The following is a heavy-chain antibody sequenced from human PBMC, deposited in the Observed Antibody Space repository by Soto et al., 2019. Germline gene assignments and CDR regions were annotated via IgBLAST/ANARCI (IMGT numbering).Heavy chain of an antibody. Sequence: GASVKVSCKASGYTFSNYAMHWVRQAPGQRLEWMGWINAVNGNTKYSQKFQDRVTITRDTSASTANMELSSLRSEDTAVYYCAKGGNIAVVVADYGMDVWGQGTTVTVSS. CDR3: AKGGNIAVVVADYGMDV. CDR2: INAVNGNT. J-gene: IGHJ6*02. V-gene: IGHV1-3*01. CDR1: GYTFSNYA. D-gene: IGHD2-15*01.